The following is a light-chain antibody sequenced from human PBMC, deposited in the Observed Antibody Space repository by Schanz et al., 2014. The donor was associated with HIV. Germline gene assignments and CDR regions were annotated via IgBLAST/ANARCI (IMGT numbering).Light chain of an antibody. CDR3: QQYGSSPAYT. Sequence: EIVLTQSPATLSLSPGERATLSCRARQSVGSSYLAWYQQKPGQAPRLLIYGASNRATGVPDRISGSGSGTDFTLTISRLEPEDFAVYYCQQYGSSPAYTFGQGTKLEIK. CDR2: GAS. V-gene: IGKV3-20*01. CDR1: QSVGSSY. J-gene: IGKJ2*01.